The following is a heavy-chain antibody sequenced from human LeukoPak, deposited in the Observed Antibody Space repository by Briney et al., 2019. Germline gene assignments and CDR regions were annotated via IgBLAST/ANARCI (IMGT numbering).Heavy chain of an antibody. CDR1: GGSISSFY. J-gene: IGHJ5*02. CDR3: ARHGTSGTNLNWFDP. CDR2: IYYCGST. D-gene: IGHD1-1*01. V-gene: IGHV4-59*01. Sequence: SETLSLTCTVSGGSISSFYWSWIRQPPGKGLEWIGYIYYCGSTNYNPSLKSRVTISVDTSKNQFSLKLSSVTAADTAVYYCARHGTSGTNLNWFDPWGQGTLVTVSS.